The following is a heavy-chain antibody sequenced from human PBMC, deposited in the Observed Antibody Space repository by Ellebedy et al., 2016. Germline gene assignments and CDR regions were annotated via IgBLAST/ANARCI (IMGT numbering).Heavy chain of an antibody. J-gene: IGHJ4*02. D-gene: IGHD3-9*01. Sequence: SETLSLXCTVSGGSISSSSYYWGWIRQPPGKGLEWIGSIYYSGSTYSNPSLKSRVTISVDTSKNQFSLKLSAVTAADTAVYYCARHRGQFYDILTGYYGVIYYFDYWGQGTLVTVSS. CDR2: IYYSGST. CDR1: GGSISSSSYY. V-gene: IGHV4-39*01. CDR3: ARHRGQFYDILTGYYGVIYYFDY.